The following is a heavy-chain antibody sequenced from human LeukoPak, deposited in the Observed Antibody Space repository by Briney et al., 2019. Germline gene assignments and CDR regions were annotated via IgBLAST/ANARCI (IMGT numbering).Heavy chain of an antibody. Sequence: SETLSLTCTVSGGSLSSSSYYWGWIRQPPGKGLEWIGNIYYSGSTYYNPSLKSRVTISVDTSKNQFSLKLSSVTAADTAVYYCARISWAYDSSGYVSYWGQGTLVTVSS. V-gene: IGHV4-39*07. CDR3: ARISWAYDSSGYVSY. CDR1: GGSLSSSSYY. CDR2: IYYSGST. J-gene: IGHJ4*02. D-gene: IGHD3-22*01.